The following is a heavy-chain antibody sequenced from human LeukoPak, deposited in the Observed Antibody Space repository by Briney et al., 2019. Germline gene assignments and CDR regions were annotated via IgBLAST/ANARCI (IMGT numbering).Heavy chain of an antibody. CDR1: GFTFSSYG. V-gene: IGHV3-30*18. CDR3: AKVKVAGKMYNWVDP. Sequence: GGSLRRSCAASGFTFSSYGMHWVRQAPGKGLEWVAVISYDGSNKYYADSVKGRFTISRDNSKNTLYLQMNSLRVEDTAVYYCAKVKVAGKMYNWVDPWGQGTLVTVSS. D-gene: IGHD6-19*01. CDR2: ISYDGSNK. J-gene: IGHJ5*02.